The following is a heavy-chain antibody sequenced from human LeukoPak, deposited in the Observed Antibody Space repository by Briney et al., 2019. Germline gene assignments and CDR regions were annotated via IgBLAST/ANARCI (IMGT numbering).Heavy chain of an antibody. Sequence: GGSLRLSCAASGFSFITYSMNWVRQAPGKGLEWLSYISSSSSTIYNADSVKGRFTISRDNAKNSLSLQMNSLRAEDTAVYYCARDSQGSGGSCYGCKAGYYGMDVWGRGTTVTVSS. J-gene: IGHJ6*02. D-gene: IGHD2-15*01. CDR1: GFSFITYS. CDR2: ISSSSSTI. CDR3: ARDSQGSGGSCYGCKAGYYGMDV. V-gene: IGHV3-48*04.